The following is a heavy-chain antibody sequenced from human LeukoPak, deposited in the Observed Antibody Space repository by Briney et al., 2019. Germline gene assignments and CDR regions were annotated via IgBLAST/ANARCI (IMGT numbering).Heavy chain of an antibody. V-gene: IGHV3-23*01. CDR2: ISGSGGST. CDR3: ANHHIAGGYYYGYFDY. J-gene: IGHJ4*02. CDR1: GFTFSSYA. D-gene: IGHD5-18*01. Sequence: GGSLRLSCAASGFTFSSYAMSWVRQAPGKGLEWVSAISGSGGSTYYADSVKGRFTISRDNSKNTLYLQMSSLRDEDTAVHYCANHHIAGGYYYGYFDYWGQGTLVTVSS.